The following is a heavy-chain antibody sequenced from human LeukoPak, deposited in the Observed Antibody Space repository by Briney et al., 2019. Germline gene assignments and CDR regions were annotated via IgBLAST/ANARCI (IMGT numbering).Heavy chain of an antibody. CDR1: GFTVSSNY. V-gene: IGHV3-66*01. D-gene: IGHD3-10*01. CDR2: IYSGGST. Sequence: GGSLRLSCAASGFTVSSNYMSWVRQAPGKGLEWVSVIYSGGSTYYADSVKDRFTTSRDNSKNTLYLQMNSLRAEDTAVCYCAREDAAGSYNYWGQGTLVTVSS. J-gene: IGHJ4*02. CDR3: AREDAAGSYNY.